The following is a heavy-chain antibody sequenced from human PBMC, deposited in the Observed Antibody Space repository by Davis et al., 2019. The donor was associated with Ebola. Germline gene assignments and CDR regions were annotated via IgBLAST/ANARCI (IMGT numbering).Heavy chain of an antibody. J-gene: IGHJ6*02. CDR2: IIPIFGTA. CDR1: GGTFSSYV. CDR3: ARASLLWFRELPKSPDYYYYYGMDV. D-gene: IGHD3-10*01. V-gene: IGHV1-69*13. Sequence: SVKVSCKASGGTFSSYVISWVRQAPGQGLEWMGGIIPIFGTANYAQKFQGRVTITADESTSTAYMELSSLRSEDTAVYYCARASLLWFRELPKSPDYYYYYGMDVWGQGTTVTVSS.